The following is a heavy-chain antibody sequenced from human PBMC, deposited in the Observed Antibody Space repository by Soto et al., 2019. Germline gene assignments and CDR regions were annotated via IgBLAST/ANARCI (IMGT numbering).Heavy chain of an antibody. CDR3: ARDSSLSRAFDI. V-gene: IGHV1-18*01. CDR2: ISAYNGNT. CDR1: GYTFAIYG. Sequence: ASVTVSCKASGYTFAIYGISWVRQAPGQGLEWMGWISAYNGNTNYAQKLQGRVTMTTDTSTSTAYMELRSLRSDDTAVYYCARDSSLSRAFDIWGQGTMVTVSS. J-gene: IGHJ3*02.